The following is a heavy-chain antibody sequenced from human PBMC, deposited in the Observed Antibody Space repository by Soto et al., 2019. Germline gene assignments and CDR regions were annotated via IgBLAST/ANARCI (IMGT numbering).Heavy chain of an antibody. D-gene: IGHD6-13*01. V-gene: IGHV6-1*01. CDR2: TYYRSKWYN. CDR1: GDSVSSNSAA. Sequence: PSQTLSLPCALSGDSVSSNSAAWNWIRQSPSRGLEWLGRTYYRSKWYNDYAVSVKSRITINPDTSKNQFSLQLNSVTPEDTAVYYCARANPGDSSSWYDYWGQGTLVTVSS. J-gene: IGHJ4*02. CDR3: ARANPGDSSSWYDY.